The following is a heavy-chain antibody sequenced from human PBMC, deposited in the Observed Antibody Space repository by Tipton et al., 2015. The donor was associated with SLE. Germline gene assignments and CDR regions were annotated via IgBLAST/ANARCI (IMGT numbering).Heavy chain of an antibody. J-gene: IGHJ4*02. V-gene: IGHV4-34*01. CDR2: INHSGSS. D-gene: IGHD3-10*02. CDR3: ARLGNPMSFDY. Sequence: LRLSCAVYGGSFSGYYWSWIRQPPGKGLEWIGEINHSGSSNYSPSLKSRVTISVDTSKNQFSLKLSSVTAADTAVYYCARLGNPMSFDYWGQGTLVTVSS. CDR1: GGSFSGYY.